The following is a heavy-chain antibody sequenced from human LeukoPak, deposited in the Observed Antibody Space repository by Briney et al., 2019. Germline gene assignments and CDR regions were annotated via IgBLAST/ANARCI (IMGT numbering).Heavy chain of an antibody. CDR3: ARGPSGSDY. J-gene: IGHJ4*02. CDR2: INPSGGGT. Sequence: ASVNVSCTVSGYTFTGYYLHWLRQAPGQGLEWMGRINPSGGGTNYAQKFQGRVTMTRDTSINTANMDLSSLRSDDTAVYYCARGPSGSDYWGQGTLVTVSS. V-gene: IGHV1-2*06. D-gene: IGHD3-10*01. CDR1: GYTFTGYY.